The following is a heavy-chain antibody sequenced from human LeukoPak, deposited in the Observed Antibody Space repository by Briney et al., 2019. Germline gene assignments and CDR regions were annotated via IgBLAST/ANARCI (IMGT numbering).Heavy chain of an antibody. D-gene: IGHD3-10*01. Sequence: SETLSLTCTVSGGSISSYYWSWIRQPPGKGLEWIGYIYYSGSTNYNPSLKSRVTISVDTSKNQFSLKLSSVTAADTAVYYCARAYGLGSYYFFDPWGQGTLVTVSS. V-gene: IGHV4-59*01. CDR1: GGSISSYY. CDR2: IYYSGST. J-gene: IGHJ5*02. CDR3: ARAYGLGSYYFFDP.